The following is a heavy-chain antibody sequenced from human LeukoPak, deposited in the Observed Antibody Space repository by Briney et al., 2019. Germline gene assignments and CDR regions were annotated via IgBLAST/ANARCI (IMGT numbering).Heavy chain of an antibody. D-gene: IGHD3/OR15-3a*01. J-gene: IGHJ3*02. Sequence: PGGSLRLPCAASGFTFSSYGVSWVRQAPGKGLEWVSGISGSGHRTYYADSVKGRFTISRDNSKSTLYLQMNSLRAEDTAVYYCAKGGLVHPLHIWGQGTMVTVSS. CDR3: AKGGLVHPLHI. CDR2: ISGSGHRT. V-gene: IGHV3-23*01. CDR1: GFTFSSYG.